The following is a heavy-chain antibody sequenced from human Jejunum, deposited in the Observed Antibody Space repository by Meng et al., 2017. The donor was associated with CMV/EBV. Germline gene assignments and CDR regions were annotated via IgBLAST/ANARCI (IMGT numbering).Heavy chain of an antibody. D-gene: IGHD4-17*01. V-gene: IGHV1-3*01. CDR2: ITAGSINI. CDR1: GYNSFNFA. Sequence: QVQLVQSGAEVQKPGASVKVSCKPSGYNSFNFAVHWVRQAPGQRLEWMGWITAGSINIQYSQKFQGRVTITRDTSANTAYMELSSLTSDDTAIYYCARFTVATGAYWGQGTLVTVSS. CDR3: ARFTVATGAY. J-gene: IGHJ4*02.